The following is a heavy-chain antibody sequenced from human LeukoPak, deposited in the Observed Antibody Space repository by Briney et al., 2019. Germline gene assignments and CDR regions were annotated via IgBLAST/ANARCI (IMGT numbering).Heavy chain of an antibody. D-gene: IGHD1-7*01. CDR3: AKDREGTTFDN. Sequence: GGSLRLSCAASGFTFSNYDMHWVRQAPGKGLEWVAVISYDGSNKYYADSVKGRFTISRDNSENTVYLQMNSLRAEDTAVYYCAKDREGTTFDNWGQGTLVTVSS. CDR1: GFTFSNYD. J-gene: IGHJ4*02. CDR2: ISYDGSNK. V-gene: IGHV3-30*18.